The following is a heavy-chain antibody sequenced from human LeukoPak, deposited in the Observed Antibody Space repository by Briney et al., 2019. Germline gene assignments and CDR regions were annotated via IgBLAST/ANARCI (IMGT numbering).Heavy chain of an antibody. CDR2: ISYDGSNK. CDR3: AKDAPPCSGGSCYSGYYFYGMDV. J-gene: IGHJ6*04. V-gene: IGHV3-30*18. CDR1: GIAFSSSW. Sequence: GGSLRLSCAASGIAFSSSWMHWVRQAPGKGLEWVAVISYDGSNKYYADSVKGRFTISRDNSKNTLYLQMNSLRAEDTAVFYCAKDAPPCSGGSCYSGYYFYGMDVWGKGTTVTVSS. D-gene: IGHD2-15*01.